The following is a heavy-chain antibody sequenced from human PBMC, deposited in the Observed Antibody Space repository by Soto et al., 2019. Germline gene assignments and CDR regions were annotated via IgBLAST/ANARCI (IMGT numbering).Heavy chain of an antibody. Sequence: GGSLRLSCTASGFTFGDYAMSWFRQAPGKGLEWVGFIRSKAYGGTTEYAASVKGRFTISRDDSKSIAYLQMNSLKTEDTAVYYCTRDPFYQLLFFSVYYGMDVWGQGTTVTVSS. CDR3: TRDPFYQLLFFSVYYGMDV. CDR1: GFTFGDYA. CDR2: IRSKAYGGTT. J-gene: IGHJ6*02. D-gene: IGHD2-2*01. V-gene: IGHV3-49*03.